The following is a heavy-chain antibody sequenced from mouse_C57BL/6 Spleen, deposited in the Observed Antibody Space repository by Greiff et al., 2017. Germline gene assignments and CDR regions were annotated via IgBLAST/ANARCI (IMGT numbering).Heavy chain of an antibody. CDR3: AKPYDYDGLSWFAY. D-gene: IGHD2-4*01. CDR1: GFSLTSYG. Sequence: VKLVESGPGLVAPSQSLSITCTVSGFSLTSYGVSWVRQPPGTGLEWLGVLWGDGSTNYHSALISRLSISKDNSKSQVFLKLNSLQTDDTASYYCAKPYDYDGLSWFAYWGQGTLVTVSA. V-gene: IGHV2-3*01. J-gene: IGHJ3*01. CDR2: LWGDGST.